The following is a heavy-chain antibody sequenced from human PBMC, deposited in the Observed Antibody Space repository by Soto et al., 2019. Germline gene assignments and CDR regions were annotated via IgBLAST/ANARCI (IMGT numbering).Heavy chain of an antibody. CDR1: GGSISSGDYY. CDR2: IYYSGST. Sequence: SETLSLTCNVSGGSISSGDYYWSWIRQPPGKGLEWIGYIYYSGSTYYNPSLKSRVTISVDTSKNQFSLKLSSVTAADTAVYYCPRDWAPGMAPYYDSSGYYDAFYMWGQGTMVTVSS. J-gene: IGHJ3*02. V-gene: IGHV4-30-4*01. CDR3: PRDWAPGMAPYYDSSGYYDAFYM. D-gene: IGHD3-22*01.